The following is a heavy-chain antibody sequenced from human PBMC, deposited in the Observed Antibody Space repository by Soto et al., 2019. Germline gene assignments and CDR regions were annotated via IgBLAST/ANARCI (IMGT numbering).Heavy chain of an antibody. V-gene: IGHV4-59*01. CDR1: GGSISSYY. Sequence: PSETLSLTCTVSGGSISSYYWSWIRQPPGKGLEWIGYIYYSGSTNYNPSLKSRVTISVDTSKNQFSLKLSSVTAADTAVYYCARYRAAPPGAYYYCMDVWGQGTTVTVSS. J-gene: IGHJ6*02. CDR3: ARYRAAPPGAYYYCMDV. D-gene: IGHD6-6*01. CDR2: IYYSGST.